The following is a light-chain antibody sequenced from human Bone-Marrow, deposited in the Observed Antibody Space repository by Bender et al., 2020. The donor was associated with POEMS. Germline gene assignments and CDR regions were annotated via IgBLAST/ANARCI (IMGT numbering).Light chain of an antibody. CDR2: DVT. V-gene: IGLV2-14*03. Sequence: QSALTQPASVSGSPGQSITVSCTGSTIAGDVYSYVSWYQHHPGKAPKLIIYDVTNRPSGISDRFSASKSGNTASLTISGLQPEDEAEYDCASYTNPTNGVFGGGTKVTVL. CDR1: TIAGDVYSY. J-gene: IGLJ3*02. CDR3: ASYTNPTNGV.